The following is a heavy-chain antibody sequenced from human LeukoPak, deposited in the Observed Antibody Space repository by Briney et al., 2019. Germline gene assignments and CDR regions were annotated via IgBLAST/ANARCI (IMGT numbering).Heavy chain of an antibody. Sequence: GGSLRLSCAASGFTVSGNYMTWVRQVSGKGLEWVSVIYSGGSTYYTDSVQGRFSISRDNSQNTLYLQMNSLRAEDTAVYYCATRPDGNDVPYFDYWGQGTLVTVSS. CDR2: IYSGGST. CDR1: GFTVSGNY. D-gene: IGHD5-12*01. CDR3: ATRPDGNDVPYFDY. J-gene: IGHJ4*02. V-gene: IGHV3-66*01.